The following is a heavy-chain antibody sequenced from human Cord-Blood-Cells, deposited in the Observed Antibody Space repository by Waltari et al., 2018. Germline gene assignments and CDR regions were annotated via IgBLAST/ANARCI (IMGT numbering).Heavy chain of an antibody. D-gene: IGHD6-19*01. Sequence: QVQLQQWGAGLLKPSETLSLTCAVYGGSFSGYYWSWIRQPPGKGLEWIGEINHSGSTNYNPSLKSRVSISVDTSKNQFSLKLSSVTAADTAVYYCARGQYSSGWYYYYYGMDVWGQGTTVTVSS. CDR1: GGSFSGYY. CDR2: INHSGST. CDR3: ARGQYSSGWYYYYYGMDV. J-gene: IGHJ6*02. V-gene: IGHV4-34*01.